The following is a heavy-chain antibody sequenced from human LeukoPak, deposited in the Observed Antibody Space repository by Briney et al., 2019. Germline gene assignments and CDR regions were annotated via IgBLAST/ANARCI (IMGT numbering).Heavy chain of an antibody. CDR3: ARPSGSYDAFDI. V-gene: IGHV1-2*02. D-gene: IGHD1-26*01. J-gene: IGHJ3*02. CDR2: INPNSGGT. Sequence: ASVKVSCKASGCTFTGYYMHWVRQAPGQGLEWMGWINPNSGGTNYAQKFQGRVTMTRDTSISTAYMELSRLRSDDTAVYYCARPSGSYDAFDIWGQGTMVTVSS. CDR1: GCTFTGYY.